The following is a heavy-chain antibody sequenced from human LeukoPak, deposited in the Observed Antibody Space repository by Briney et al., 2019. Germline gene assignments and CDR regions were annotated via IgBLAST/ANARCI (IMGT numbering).Heavy chain of an antibody. Sequence: SETLSLTCTVPGGSIRGNYWSWIRQPPGKGLEWIGYIYSGSTNYNPSLKSRVTISVDASKNQCSLKLRSVTAADTAVYFCAGAHSNSFYFDFWGQGTLVSVSS. CDR3: AGAHSNSFYFDF. CDR1: GGSIRGNY. CDR2: IYSGST. D-gene: IGHD4-11*01. J-gene: IGHJ4*02. V-gene: IGHV4-59*01.